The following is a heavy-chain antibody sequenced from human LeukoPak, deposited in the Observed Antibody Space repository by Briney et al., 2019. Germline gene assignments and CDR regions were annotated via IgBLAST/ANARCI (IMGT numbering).Heavy chain of an antibody. CDR3: AREYFGSSDP. D-gene: IGHD3-9*01. V-gene: IGHV4-4*07. CDR2: IYTSGST. Sequence: SETLSLTCSVSGGSISRYSWSWIRQPAGKGLEWIGRIYTSGSTNFNPSLKSRVTMSVDTSKNQFSLKLSSVTAADTAVYYCAREYFGSSDPWGQGTLVTVSS. J-gene: IGHJ5*02. CDR1: GGSISRYS.